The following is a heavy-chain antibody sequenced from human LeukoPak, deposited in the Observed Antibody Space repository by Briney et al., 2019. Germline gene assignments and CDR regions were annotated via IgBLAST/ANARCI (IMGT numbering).Heavy chain of an antibody. CDR2: INHSGST. D-gene: IGHD3-9*01. CDR3: ARGDWGFPFDY. Sequence: SETLSLTCAVYGGSFSGYYWSWIRQPPGKGLEWIGEINHSGSTNYNPSLKSRVTISVDTSKNQFSLKLSSVTAADTAVYYCARGDWGFPFDYWGQGTLVIVSS. CDR1: GGSFSGYY. V-gene: IGHV4-34*01. J-gene: IGHJ4*02.